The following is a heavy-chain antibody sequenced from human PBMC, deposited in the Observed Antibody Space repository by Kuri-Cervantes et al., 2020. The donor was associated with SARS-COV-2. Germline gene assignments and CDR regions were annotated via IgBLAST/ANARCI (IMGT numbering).Heavy chain of an antibody. J-gene: IGHJ4*02. CDR3: ASIVTGDSSGYY. V-gene: IGHV3-53*01. CDR2: IYGVGST. Sequence: GESLKISCAASGFTFSSYSMNWVRQAPGKGLEWVAVIYGVGSTYYADSVTGRFTTSRHNSKNTLYLQMISRRAENTAVYYCASIVTGDSSGYYWGQGTLVTVSS. D-gene: IGHD3-22*01. CDR1: GFTFSSYS.